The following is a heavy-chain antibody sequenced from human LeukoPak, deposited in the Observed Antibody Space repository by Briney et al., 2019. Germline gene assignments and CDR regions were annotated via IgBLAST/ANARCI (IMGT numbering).Heavy chain of an antibody. CDR2: INHSGST. Sequence: SETLSLTCAVYGGSFSGYYWSWIRQPPGKGLEWIGEINHSGSTNYNPSLKSRVTISVDTSKNQFSLKLSSVTAADTAVYYCARSYDSSGYYYYGMDVWGQGATVTVSS. CDR1: GGSFSGYY. CDR3: ARSYDSSGYYYYGMDV. V-gene: IGHV4-34*01. J-gene: IGHJ6*02. D-gene: IGHD3-22*01.